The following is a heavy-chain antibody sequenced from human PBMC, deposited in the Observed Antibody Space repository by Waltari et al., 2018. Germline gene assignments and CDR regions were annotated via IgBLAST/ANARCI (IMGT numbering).Heavy chain of an antibody. CDR3: AREVVPAATIVVNWFDP. CDR1: GSTFTNYA. D-gene: IGHD2-2*01. CDR2: INTNTGNP. J-gene: IGHJ5*02. Sequence: QVQLVQSGSELKKPGASVKVSCKASGSTFTNYAINWLRQAPGQGLDLMGWINTNTGNPTYVQGFTGRFVFSLDTSVSTAYLQINSLKADDTAVYYCAREVVPAATIVVNWFDPWGQGTLVTVSS. V-gene: IGHV7-4-1*02.